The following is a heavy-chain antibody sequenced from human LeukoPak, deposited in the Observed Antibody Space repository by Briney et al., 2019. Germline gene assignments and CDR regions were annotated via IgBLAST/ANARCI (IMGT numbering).Heavy chain of an antibody. V-gene: IGHV3-23*01. CDR3: AKAVYDSSGSFDF. D-gene: IGHD3-22*01. CDR2: ISGSGGSP. Sequence: GGSLRLSCEASGFSFGTYAMTWVRRAPGKGLEWVSGISGSGGSPYYADSVKGRFTISRDTSKNTLYLQMNSLRAEDTAVYYCAKAVYDSSGSFDFWGQGTLVTVSS. J-gene: IGHJ4*02. CDR1: GFSFGTYA.